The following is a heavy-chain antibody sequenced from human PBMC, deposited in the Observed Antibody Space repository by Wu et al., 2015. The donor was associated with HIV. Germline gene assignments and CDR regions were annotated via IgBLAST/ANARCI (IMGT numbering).Heavy chain of an antibody. CDR3: ARDLGDDFAVRGFYWYMDV. CDR2: IRPDSGAT. D-gene: IGHD2-21*01. Sequence: QVDLVQSGAEVKKPGASVKVSCKTSGYKFIGYYIHWVRQAPGQGLEWMGWIRPDSGATVYAEKFEDRVTMTRDASISTAYMQLNRLRSDDTAVYFCARDLGDDFAVRGFYWYMDVWGRRDRDHRLL. V-gene: IGHV1-2*02. CDR1: GYKFIGYY. J-gene: IGHJ6*03.